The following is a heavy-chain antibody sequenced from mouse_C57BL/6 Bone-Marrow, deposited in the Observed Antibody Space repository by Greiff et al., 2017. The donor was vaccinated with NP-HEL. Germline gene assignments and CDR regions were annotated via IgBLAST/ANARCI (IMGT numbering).Heavy chain of an antibody. CDR2: IDPSDSET. J-gene: IGHJ2*01. V-gene: IGHV1-52*01. CDR3: ASGGWLLPDY. CDR1: GYTFTSYW. D-gene: IGHD2-3*01. Sequence: VQLQQPGAELVRPGSSVKLSCKASGYTFTSYWMHWVKQRPIQGLEWIGNIDPSDSETHYNQKFKDKATLTVDKSSSTAYMQLSSLTSEDSAVYYCASGGWLLPDYWGQGTTLTVSS.